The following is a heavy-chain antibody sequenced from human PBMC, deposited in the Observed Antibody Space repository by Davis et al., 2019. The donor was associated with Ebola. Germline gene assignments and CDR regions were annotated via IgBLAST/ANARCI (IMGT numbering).Heavy chain of an antibody. Sequence: SVKVSCKASGGTFSSYAISWVRQAPGQGLEWMGGIIPIFGAANYAQKFQGRVTITADESTSTAYMELSSLRSEDTAVYYCARERVYCSGGSCYYYYYGMDVWGQGTTVTVSS. V-gene: IGHV1-69*13. CDR3: ARERVYCSGGSCYYYYYGMDV. D-gene: IGHD2-15*01. CDR2: IIPIFGAA. J-gene: IGHJ6*02. CDR1: GGTFSSYA.